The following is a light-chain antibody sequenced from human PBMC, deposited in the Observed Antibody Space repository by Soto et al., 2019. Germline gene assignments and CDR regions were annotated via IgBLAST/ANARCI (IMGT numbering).Light chain of an antibody. Sequence: QSVLTQPPSASGSPGQSVTISCTGTSSDVGAYNYVSWYQQQPAKAPKLMIYDVNKRPSGVPDRFSGSKSGNTASLTVSGLQADDEADYYCISYAGSDTYVFGTGTKVTVL. V-gene: IGLV2-8*01. J-gene: IGLJ1*01. CDR1: SSDVGAYNY. CDR3: ISYAGSDTYV. CDR2: DVN.